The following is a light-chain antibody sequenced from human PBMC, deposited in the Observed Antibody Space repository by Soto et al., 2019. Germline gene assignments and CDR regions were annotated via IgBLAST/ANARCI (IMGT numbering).Light chain of an antibody. CDR3: QVWDSSSDLWV. CDR1: NSGSKS. V-gene: IGLV3-21*02. J-gene: IGLJ3*02. Sequence: SYELTQPPSVSVAPGQTARITCGGNNSGSKSVHWYQQKPGQAPVLVVYDDSDRPSGIPERFSGSNSGNTATLTISSVEAGDEAAYYCQVWDSSSDLWVFGGGTKLTVL. CDR2: DDS.